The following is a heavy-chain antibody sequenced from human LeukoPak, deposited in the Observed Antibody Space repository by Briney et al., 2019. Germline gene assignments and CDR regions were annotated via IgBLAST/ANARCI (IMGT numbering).Heavy chain of an antibody. V-gene: IGHV3-74*01. CDR3: ARATLGYSSGWYDN. CDR2: IKSDGSST. CDR1: GFTFSLYS. D-gene: IGHD6-19*01. J-gene: IGHJ5*02. Sequence: PGGSLRLSCAASGFTFSLYSMNWVRQAPGKGLVWVSRIKSDGSSTTYADSVKGRFTISRDNAKNTLYLQMNSLRAEDTAVYYCARATLGYSSGWYDNWGQGTLVTVSS.